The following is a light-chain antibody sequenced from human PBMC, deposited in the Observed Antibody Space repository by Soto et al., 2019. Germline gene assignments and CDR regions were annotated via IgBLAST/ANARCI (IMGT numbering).Light chain of an antibody. V-gene: IGKV3D-15*01. J-gene: IGKJ5*01. CDR2: GAS. CDR3: QQYNNWPFIT. CDR1: QSVSSK. Sequence: EIVLTQSPGTLSLSPGERATLSCRASQSVSSKLAWYQQKPGQAPRLLIYGASSRATGVPDRFSGSGSGTEFTLTISSLQSEDFAVYYCQQYNNWPFITFGQGTRLEIK.